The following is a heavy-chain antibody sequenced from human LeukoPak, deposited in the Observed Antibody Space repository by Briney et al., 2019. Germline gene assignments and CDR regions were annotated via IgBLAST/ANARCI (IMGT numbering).Heavy chain of an antibody. J-gene: IGHJ4*02. CDR2: IYYSGST. V-gene: IGHV4-59*01. CDR1: GGSISSYY. Sequence: SETLSLTCTVSGGSISSYYWSWIRQPPGKGLEWIGYIYYSGSTNYNPSLKSRVTISVDTSKNQFSLRPSSVTAADTAVHYCARSPPHSSSWAHMFDENYYFDYWGQGTLVTVSS. CDR3: ARSPPHSSSWAHMFDENYYFDY. D-gene: IGHD6-13*01.